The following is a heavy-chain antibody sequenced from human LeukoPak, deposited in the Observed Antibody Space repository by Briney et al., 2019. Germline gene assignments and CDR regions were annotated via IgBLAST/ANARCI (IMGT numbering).Heavy chain of an antibody. V-gene: IGHV4-34*01. CDR2: INHSGST. CDR3: ARGRNHSGWYDPDY. Sequence: GSLRLSCAASGFMFRSYAMSWVRQAPGKGLEWIGEINHSGSTNYNPSLKSRVTISVDTSKNQFSLKLSSVTAADTAVYYCARGRNHSGWYDPDYWGQGTLVTVSS. D-gene: IGHD6-19*01. CDR1: GFMFRSYA. J-gene: IGHJ4*02.